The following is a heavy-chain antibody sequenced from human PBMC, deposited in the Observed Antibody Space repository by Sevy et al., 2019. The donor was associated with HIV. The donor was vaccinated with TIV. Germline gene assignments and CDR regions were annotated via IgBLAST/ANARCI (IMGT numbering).Heavy chain of an antibody. CDR3: AREGCTKPHDY. CDR2: LSFGCGEI. Sequence: GGSLRLSCAASGFTFSKYSMSGVRQPPGKGLEWVSTLSFGCGEINYADSVKGRFTISRENSKSSVYLQMNNLRPEDTAVYYCAREGCTKPHDYWGQGTLVTVSS. V-gene: IGHV3-23*01. CDR1: GFTFSKYS. D-gene: IGHD2-8*01. J-gene: IGHJ4*02.